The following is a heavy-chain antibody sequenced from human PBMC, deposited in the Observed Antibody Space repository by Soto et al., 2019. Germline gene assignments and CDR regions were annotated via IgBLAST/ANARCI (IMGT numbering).Heavy chain of an antibody. CDR1: GFTFSTFD. CDR3: VKGAWLDY. V-gene: IGHV3-23*01. CDR2: IRGSSGST. Sequence: EVQLLESGGGLIQPGGSLILSCAASGFTFSTFDMTWVRQPPGKGLEWVSLIRGSSGSTYYADSVKGRFTISKDNSKNTLCLQMNSLRAEDTAVYFCVKGAWLDYWGQGNMVTVSS. J-gene: IGHJ4*02.